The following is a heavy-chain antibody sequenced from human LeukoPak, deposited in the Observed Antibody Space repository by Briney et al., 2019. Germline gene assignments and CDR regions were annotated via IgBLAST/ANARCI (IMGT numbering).Heavy chain of an antibody. D-gene: IGHD1-7*01. Sequence: QPGGSLRLSCAASGFTFSSYWMHWVRQAPGKGLVWVSRINSDGSSTSYADSVKGRFTISRENAKNTLYLQMNSLRAEDTAVYYCARDPRNYGIDYWGQGTLVTVSS. CDR1: GFTFSSYW. J-gene: IGHJ4*02. CDR3: ARDPRNYGIDY. V-gene: IGHV3-74*01. CDR2: INSDGSST.